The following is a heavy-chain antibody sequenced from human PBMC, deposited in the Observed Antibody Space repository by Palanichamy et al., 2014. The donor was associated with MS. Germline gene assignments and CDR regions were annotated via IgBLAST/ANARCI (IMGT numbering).Heavy chain of an antibody. CDR2: IYYSGST. J-gene: IGHJ4*02. V-gene: IGHV4-59*01. Sequence: QVQLQESGPGLVKPSETLSLTCTVSGGSISSYYWSWIRQPPGKALEWIGYIYYSGSTNYNPSLKSRVTISVDTSKNQFSLNLSPVIAADTAVYYCAREDCSSTSCYSVYWGQGTLVTVSS. D-gene: IGHD2-2*01. CDR3: AREDCSSTSCYSVY. CDR1: GGSISSYY.